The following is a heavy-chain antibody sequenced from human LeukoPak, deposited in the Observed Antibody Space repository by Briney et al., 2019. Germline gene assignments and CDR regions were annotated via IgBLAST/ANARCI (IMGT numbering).Heavy chain of an antibody. CDR1: GGSISSYY. CDR3: ARGRGIAAAGTSLYFDY. D-gene: IGHD6-13*01. CDR2: IYYSGST. Sequence: SETLSLTCTVSGGSISSYYWSWIRQPPGKGLEWIGYIYYSGSTYYNPSLKSRVTISVDTSKNQFSLKLSSVTAADTAVYYCARGRGIAAAGTSLYFDYWGQGTLVTVSS. V-gene: IGHV4-59*12. J-gene: IGHJ4*02.